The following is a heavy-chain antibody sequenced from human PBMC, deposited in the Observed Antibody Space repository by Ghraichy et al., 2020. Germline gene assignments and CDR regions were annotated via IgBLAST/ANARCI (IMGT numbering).Heavy chain of an antibody. Sequence: TLSLTCTVSGGSISSGGYYWSWIRQHPGKGLEWIGYIYYSGSTYYNPSLKSRVTISVDTSKNQFSLKLSSVTAADTAVYYCARDRRYSYYYDSSGYYHYYYGMDVWGQGTTVTVSS. D-gene: IGHD3-22*01. CDR2: IYYSGST. CDR3: ARDRRYSYYYDSSGYYHYYYGMDV. J-gene: IGHJ6*02. V-gene: IGHV4-31*03. CDR1: GGSISSGGYY.